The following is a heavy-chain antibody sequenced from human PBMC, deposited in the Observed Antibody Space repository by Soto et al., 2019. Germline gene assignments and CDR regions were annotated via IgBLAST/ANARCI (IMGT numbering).Heavy chain of an antibody. CDR3: ARDRRDQLPPYYYYYGMDV. V-gene: IGHV3-30*04. CDR1: GFTFSTYA. CDR2: ISYDGSNK. D-gene: IGHD2-2*01. J-gene: IGHJ6*02. Sequence: GESLKISCAASGFTFSTYAMHWVRQTPGRGLEWVAVISYDGSNKYYADSVKGRLTISRDDSKNTLFLQMNSLRPEDTAVFYCARDRRDQLPPYYYYYGMDVWGQGTTVTVSS.